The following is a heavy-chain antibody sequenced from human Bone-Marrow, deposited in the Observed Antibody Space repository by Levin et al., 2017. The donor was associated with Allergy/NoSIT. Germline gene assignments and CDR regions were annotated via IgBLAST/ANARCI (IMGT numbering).Heavy chain of an antibody. V-gene: IGHV3-23*01. CDR3: VKDPRAYSYDVVGFQCHC. D-gene: IGHD2-15*01. J-gene: IGHJ4*02. CDR2: IRNSINGGTT. Sequence: GGSLRLSCAVSGFTLTNYPMAWVRQAPGKGLEWVSGIRNSINGGTTYYADSVKGRFTISRDDSKNTLYLQMNSLRAEDTAVYYCVKDPRAYSYDVVGFQCHCWGQGTLVTVSS. CDR1: GFTLTNYP.